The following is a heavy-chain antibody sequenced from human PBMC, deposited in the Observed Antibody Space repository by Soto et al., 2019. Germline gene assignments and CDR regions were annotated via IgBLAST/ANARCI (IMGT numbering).Heavy chain of an antibody. CDR1: GGSVSSGSYY. Sequence: PSETLSLTCTVSGGSVSSGSYYWSWIRHPPGKGLEWIGYIYYSGSTNYNPSLKSRVTISVDTSKNQFSLKLSSVTAADTAVYYWARDSGLVSDNWFDPWGQGTLVTVSS. CDR2: IYYSGST. D-gene: IGHD2-2*01. V-gene: IGHV4-61*01. J-gene: IGHJ5*02. CDR3: ARDSGLVSDNWFDP.